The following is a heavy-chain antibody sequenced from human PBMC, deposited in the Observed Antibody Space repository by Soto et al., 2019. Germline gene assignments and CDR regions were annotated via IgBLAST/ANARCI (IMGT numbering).Heavy chain of an antibody. CDR2: ISAYNGNT. CDR1: GYTFTSYG. CDR3: ARDQYDFWSGYPPGDP. Sequence: QVQLVQSGAEVKKPGASVKVSCKASGYTFTSYGIIWVRQAPGQGLEWMGWISAYNGNTNYAQKLQGRVTMTTDTSKSTAYMELRSLRSDATAVYYCARDQYDFWSGYPPGDPWGQGTLVTVSS. V-gene: IGHV1-18*01. D-gene: IGHD3-3*01. J-gene: IGHJ5*02.